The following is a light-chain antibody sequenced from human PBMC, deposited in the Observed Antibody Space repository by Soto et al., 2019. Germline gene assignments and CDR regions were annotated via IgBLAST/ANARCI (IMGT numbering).Light chain of an antibody. CDR3: QQYHTYWT. CDR1: QSISSW. V-gene: IGKV1-5*01. CDR2: DAS. J-gene: IGKJ1*01. Sequence: DILLTQSHYTLSASVGDRVTLSCRASQSISSWLAWYQQKPGKAPKLLIYDASSLESGVPSRFSGSGSGTEFSLTISSLQPDDFATYYCQQYHTYWTFGQGTKVDIK.